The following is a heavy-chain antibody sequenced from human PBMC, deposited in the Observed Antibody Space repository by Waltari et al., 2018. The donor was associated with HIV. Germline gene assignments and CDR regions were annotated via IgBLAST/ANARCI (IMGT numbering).Heavy chain of an antibody. CDR2: IYSGGST. V-gene: IGHV3-53*01. CDR3: VRDREGNFDY. J-gene: IGHJ4*02. Sequence: EVQLVESGGGLIQPGGSLRLSCAASGFTVSSNYMSWVRQAPGKGLEWVSVIYSGGSTDDADSVNGRFTISRDNSNNTLYLQMNSLRAEDTAVYYCVRDREGNFDYWGQGTLVTVSS. CDR1: GFTVSSNY.